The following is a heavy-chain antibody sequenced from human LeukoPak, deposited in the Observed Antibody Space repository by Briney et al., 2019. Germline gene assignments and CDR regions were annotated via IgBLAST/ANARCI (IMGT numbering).Heavy chain of an antibody. CDR3: ARARVNAEIDY. Sequence: SSVKVSCKASGGTFSSYTISWVRHAPGQGLEWMGRIIPILGIANYAQKFQGRVTITAYKSTSTAYMELSSLRPEDTAVYYCARARVNAEIDYWGQGTLVTVSS. CDR2: IIPILGIA. J-gene: IGHJ4*02. D-gene: IGHD4-23*01. V-gene: IGHV1-69*02. CDR1: GGTFSSYT.